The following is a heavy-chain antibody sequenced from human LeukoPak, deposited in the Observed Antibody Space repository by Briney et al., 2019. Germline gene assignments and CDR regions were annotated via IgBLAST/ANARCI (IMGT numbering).Heavy chain of an antibody. CDR3: VRALGSALDY. CDR1: GFPFRTSW. D-gene: IGHD1-26*01. Sequence: GGSLILSCAASGFPFRTSWMHWVRQAPGKGLVWVSRIDDDGRTTTYADSVKGRFTVSRDNAKSTLFLEMKSLRAEDTAMYYCVRALGSALDYWGQGTLVTVSS. J-gene: IGHJ4*02. V-gene: IGHV3-74*01. CDR2: IDDDGRTT.